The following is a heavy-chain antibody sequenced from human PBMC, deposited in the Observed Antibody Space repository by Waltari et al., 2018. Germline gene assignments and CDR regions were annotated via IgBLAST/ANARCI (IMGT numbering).Heavy chain of an antibody. V-gene: IGHV4-34*01. CDR2: INHSGST. CDR1: GGSFSGYY. Sequence: QVQLQQWGAGLLKPSETLSLTCAVYGGSFSGYYWSWIRQPPGKGLEWIGEINHSGSTNYNPSLKRRVTRSVDTSKNQFSLKLSSVTAADTAVYYCARGRLDIVVVPAAYNYYYYYYMDVWGKGTTVTVSS. CDR3: ARGRLDIVVVPAAYNYYYYYYMDV. J-gene: IGHJ6*03. D-gene: IGHD2-2*03.